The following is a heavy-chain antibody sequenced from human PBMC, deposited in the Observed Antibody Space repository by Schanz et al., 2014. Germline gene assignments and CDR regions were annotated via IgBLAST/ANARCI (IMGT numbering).Heavy chain of an antibody. V-gene: IGHV1-46*02. CDR1: GGTFNSYA. D-gene: IGHD3-9*01. CDR2: IYLSDGST. J-gene: IGHJ3*02. CDR3: AFDRDDAYDI. Sequence: QVQLVQSGTEVKKPGSSVKVSCKASGGTFNSYAVSWVRQAPGQGLEWMGRIYLSDGSTRYAQKFQGRVTVTRDTSTTTVYMDLSSLISEDTAVYYCAFDRDDAYDIWGQGTTVTVSS.